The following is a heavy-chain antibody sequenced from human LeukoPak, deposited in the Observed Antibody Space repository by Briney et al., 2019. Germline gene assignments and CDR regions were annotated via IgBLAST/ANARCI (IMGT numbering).Heavy chain of an antibody. D-gene: IGHD5-12*01. CDR2: IYYSGST. CDR3: ARVGYSGYDFAY. Sequence: SQTLSLTCTVSGGSISSGGYYWSWIRQRPGKGLEWIGYIYYSGSTYYNPSLKSRVTISVDTSKNQFSLKLSSVTAADTAVYYCARVGYSGYDFAYWGQGTLVTVSS. CDR1: GGSISSGGYY. V-gene: IGHV4-31*03. J-gene: IGHJ4*02.